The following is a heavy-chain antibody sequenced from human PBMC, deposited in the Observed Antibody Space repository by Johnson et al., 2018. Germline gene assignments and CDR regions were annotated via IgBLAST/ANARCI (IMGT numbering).Heavy chain of an antibody. J-gene: IGHJ4*02. CDR2: IDHSGVT. Sequence: QVQLQESGPGLVKPSETLSLTCTVSGGSISRYSWTWIRQPPGKGLEYIGSIDHSGVTDFNPSLTSRVSMSVDSSKIHFSLNLNSVTAAGPAVYYCVRGRLGELEYWGQGTLVIVSS. D-gene: IGHD3-16*01. CDR3: VRGRLGELEY. CDR1: GGSISRYS. V-gene: IGHV4-4*07.